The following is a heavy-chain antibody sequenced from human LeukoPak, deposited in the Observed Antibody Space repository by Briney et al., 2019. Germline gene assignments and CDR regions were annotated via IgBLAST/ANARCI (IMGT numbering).Heavy chain of an antibody. CDR2: IYTSGST. Sequence: SETLSLNCTVSGGSISSYYWSWIRQHAGKGLEWIGRIYTSGSTNYNPSLKSRVTMSVDTSKNQFSLKLSSVTAADTAVYYCAGYYGDYATDAFDIWGQGTMVTVSS. CDR3: AGYYGDYATDAFDI. V-gene: IGHV4-4*07. J-gene: IGHJ3*02. CDR1: GGSISSYY. D-gene: IGHD4-17*01.